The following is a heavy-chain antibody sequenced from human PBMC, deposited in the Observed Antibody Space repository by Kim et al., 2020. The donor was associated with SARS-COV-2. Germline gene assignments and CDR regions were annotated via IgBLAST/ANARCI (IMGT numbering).Heavy chain of an antibody. V-gene: IGHV3-30*03. D-gene: IGHD3-22*01. J-gene: IGHJ6*01. Sequence: GGSLRLSCAASGFTFSSYEMHWVRQAPGKGLDWVADITYDGRTIYYADSVKGRFTISRDNSKNTLYLQMNSLRAEDTAVYYCARGLTRTGYYYDRCGYY. CDR1: GFTFSSYE. CDR2: ITYDGRTI. CDR3: ARGLTRTGYYYDRCGYY.